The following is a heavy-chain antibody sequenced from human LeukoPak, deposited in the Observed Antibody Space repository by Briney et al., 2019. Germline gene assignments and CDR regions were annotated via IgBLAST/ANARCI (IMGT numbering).Heavy chain of an antibody. V-gene: IGHV1-2*02. CDR1: GYTFTGYY. J-gene: IGHJ5*02. D-gene: IGHD3-22*01. CDR2: INPNSGGT. CDR3: ARQGYYDSSGYLIS. Sequence: GASVKVSCKASGYTFTGYYMHWVRQAPGQGLEWMGWINPNSGGTNYAQKFQGRVTMTRDTSISTAYMELSRLRSDDTAVYHCARQGYYDSSGYLISWGQGTLVTVSS.